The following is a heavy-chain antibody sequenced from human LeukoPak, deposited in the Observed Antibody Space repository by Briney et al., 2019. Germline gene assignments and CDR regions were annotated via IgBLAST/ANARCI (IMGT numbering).Heavy chain of an antibody. V-gene: IGHV3-53*01. D-gene: IGHD5-12*01. CDR2: IYSGGTT. CDR3: AQYSGYDDFDY. CDR1: GFTVSSHY. J-gene: IGHJ4*02. Sequence: GGSLRLSRAASGFTVSSHYMSWVRQAPGKGLEWVSVIYSGGTTYYADSVKGRFTISRDNSKNTLYLQMNSLRAEDTAVYYCAQYSGYDDFDYWGQGTLVTVSS.